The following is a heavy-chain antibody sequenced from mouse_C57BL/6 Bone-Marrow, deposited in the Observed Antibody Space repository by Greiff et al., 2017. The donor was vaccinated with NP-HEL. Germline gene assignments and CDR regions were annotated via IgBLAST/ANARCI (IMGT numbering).Heavy chain of an antibody. J-gene: IGHJ1*03. CDR2: ITHSGET. CDR1: GFPITSGYY. D-gene: IGHD2-3*01. Sequence: HLVESGPGLVKPSQSLFLPCSIPGFPITSGYYWIWIRQSPGKPLEWMGYITHSGETFYNPSLQSPLSIIRETSKNQFFLQLNSVTTEDTAMYYCAGDYEGYWYFDVWGTGTTVTVSS. CDR3: AGDYEGYWYFDV. V-gene: IGHV12-3*01.